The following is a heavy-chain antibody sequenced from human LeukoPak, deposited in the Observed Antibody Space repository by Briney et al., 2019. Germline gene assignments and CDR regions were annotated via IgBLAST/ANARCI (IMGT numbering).Heavy chain of an antibody. CDR2: IYSGGST. V-gene: IGHV3-53*01. D-gene: IGHD6-13*01. J-gene: IGHJ4*02. Sequence: HPGGSLRLSCAASGFTVSSNYMSWVRQAPGKGLEWVSLIYSGGSTYYADSVKGRFTISRDNSKNTLYLQMNSLTAEDTAVYYCARDLAAAPYYFDYWGQGTLVTVSS. CDR3: ARDLAAAPYYFDY. CDR1: GFTVSSNY.